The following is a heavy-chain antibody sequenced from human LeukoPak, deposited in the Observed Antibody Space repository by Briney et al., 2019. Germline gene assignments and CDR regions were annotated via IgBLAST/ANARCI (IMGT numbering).Heavy chain of an antibody. V-gene: IGHV3-20*01. CDR1: GFTFDDYG. CDR2: INWNGGST. J-gene: IGHJ6*02. CDR3: ARGRGYSGYDFDYYYYGMDV. D-gene: IGHD5-12*01. Sequence: GGSLRLSRAASGFTFDDYGMSWVRQAPGKGLEWVSGINWNGGSTGYAASVKGRFTISRDNAKNSLYLQMNSLRAEDTALYHCARGRGYSGYDFDYYYYGMDVWGQGTTVTVSS.